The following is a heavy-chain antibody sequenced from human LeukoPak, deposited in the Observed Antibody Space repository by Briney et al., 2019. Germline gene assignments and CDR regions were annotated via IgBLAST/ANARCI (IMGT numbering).Heavy chain of an antibody. J-gene: IGHJ5*02. CDR3: ARGTNYFWFDP. Sequence: GGSQRLSCAASGFTFSSYSMTWVRQAPGKGLEWVSSISSSSSYIYYADSVKGRFTISRDNAKNSLYLQMNSLRAEDTAVYYCARGTNYFWFDPWGQGTLVTVSS. V-gene: IGHV3-21*01. D-gene: IGHD2/OR15-2a*01. CDR2: ISSSSSYI. CDR1: GFTFSSYS.